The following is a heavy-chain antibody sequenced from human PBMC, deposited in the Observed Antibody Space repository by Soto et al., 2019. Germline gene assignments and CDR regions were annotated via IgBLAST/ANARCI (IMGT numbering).Heavy chain of an antibody. D-gene: IGHD3-22*01. CDR1: GYTLTSYG. V-gene: IGHV1-18*01. CDR3: TRDAGFDSRSYYFDN. Sequence: ASVKVSCKASGYTLTSYGFSWVRQAPGQGLEWMGWISGYNSKTKYAQKFQGRVSMTTDTSSSTAYMEVRSLTFDDTAVYYCTRDAGFDSRSYYFDNWGQGTLVTVS. CDR2: ISGYNSKT. J-gene: IGHJ4*02.